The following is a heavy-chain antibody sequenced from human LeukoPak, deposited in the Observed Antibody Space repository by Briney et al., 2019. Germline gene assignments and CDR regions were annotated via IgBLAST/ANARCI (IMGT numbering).Heavy chain of an antibody. V-gene: IGHV4-4*07. CDR3: AXXXXXXXXDSSGYYFRDY. J-gene: IGHJ4*02. D-gene: IGHD3-22*01. Sequence: PSETLSLTCTVSGGSISSYYWSWIRQPAGKGLEWIGRIYTSGSTNYNPSLKSRVTMSVDTSKNQFSLKLSSVTAADTAVYYCAXXXXXXXXDSSGYYFRDYWGQGTLVTVSS. CDR2: IYTSGST. CDR1: GGSISSYY.